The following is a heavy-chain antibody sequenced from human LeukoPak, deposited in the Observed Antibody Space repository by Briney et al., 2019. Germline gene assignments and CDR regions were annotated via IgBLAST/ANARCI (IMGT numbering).Heavy chain of an antibody. V-gene: IGHV1-69*13. CDR2: IIPIFGTA. CDR3: ARGSYSSGWYPIFRFDY. J-gene: IGHJ4*02. D-gene: IGHD6-19*01. CDR1: GGTFSSYA. Sequence: GASVKVSCTASGGTFSSYAISWVRQAPGQGLEWMGGIIPIFGTANYAQKFQGRVTITADESTSTAYMELSSLRSEDTAVYYCARGSYSSGWYPIFRFDYWGQGTLVTVSS.